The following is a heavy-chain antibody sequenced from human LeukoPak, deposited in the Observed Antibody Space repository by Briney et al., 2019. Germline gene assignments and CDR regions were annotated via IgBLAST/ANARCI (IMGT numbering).Heavy chain of an antibody. CDR1: GGSISSYY. CDR3: ARHPSAMTRFDP. Sequence: SETLSLTCTVSGGSISSYYWSWIRQPPGKGLEWIGHIFYSGSTNYNPSLKSRVTISVDTSKNQFSLKLSSVTAADTAVYYCARHPSAMTRFDPWGQGTLVTVSS. D-gene: IGHD2-2*01. J-gene: IGHJ5*02. V-gene: IGHV4-59*08. CDR2: IFYSGST.